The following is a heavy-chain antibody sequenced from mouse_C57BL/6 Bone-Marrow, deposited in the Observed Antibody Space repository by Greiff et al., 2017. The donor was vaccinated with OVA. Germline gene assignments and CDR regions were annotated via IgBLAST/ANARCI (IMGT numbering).Heavy chain of an antibody. CDR2: IWSGGST. D-gene: IGHD4-1*01. J-gene: IGHJ4*01. V-gene: IGHV2-2*01. Sequence: VKLMESGPGLVQPSQSLSITCTVSGFSLTSYGVHWVRQSPGKGLEWLGVIWSGGSTDYTAAFISRLSISKDTSKSQVFYKMNRLQADDTAIYYCARRTETDYYAMDYWGQGTSVTVSS. CDR3: ARRTETDYYAMDY. CDR1: GFSLTSYG.